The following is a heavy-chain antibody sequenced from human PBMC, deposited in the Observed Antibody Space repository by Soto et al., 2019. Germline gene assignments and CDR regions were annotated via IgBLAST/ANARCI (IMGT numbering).Heavy chain of an antibody. V-gene: IGHV1-69*13. D-gene: IGHD2-2*01. CDR1: GGTFSSYA. Sequence: GASVKVSCKASGGTFSSYAISWVRQAPGQGLEWMGGIIPIFGTANYAQKFQGRVTITADESTSTAYMELSSLRSEDTAVYYCARGEEDIVVVPAAMFGFDYWGQGTLVTVS. J-gene: IGHJ4*02. CDR2: IIPIFGTA. CDR3: ARGEEDIVVVPAAMFGFDY.